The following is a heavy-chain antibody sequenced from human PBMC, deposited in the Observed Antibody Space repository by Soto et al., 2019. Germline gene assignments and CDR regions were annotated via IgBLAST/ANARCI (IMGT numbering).Heavy chain of an antibody. CDR1: GYTLTELS. CDR3: ATVRGGEGRAETFDI. V-gene: IGHV1-24*01. D-gene: IGHD3-10*01. CDR2: FDPEDGET. Sequence: ASVKVSCKVSGYTLTELSMHWVRQAPGKGLEWMGGFDPEDGETIYAQKFQGRVTMTEDTSTDTAYMELSSLRSEDTAVYYCATVRGGEGRAETFDIWGQGTMVTVSS. J-gene: IGHJ3*02.